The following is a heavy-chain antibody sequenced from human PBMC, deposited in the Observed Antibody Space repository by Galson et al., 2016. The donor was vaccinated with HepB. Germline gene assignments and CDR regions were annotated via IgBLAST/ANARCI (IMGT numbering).Heavy chain of an antibody. Sequence: ETLSLTCTVSGGATYTSYWSWIRQPPGRGLEWIGYSSYTGSTYSNPSLKSRLTISVDASKNLFSLKLSSVTAADTAVYYCAKVGAYNFDSRGQGILVTVSS. V-gene: IGHV4-59*01. CDR1: GGATYTSY. CDR3: AKVGAYNFDS. CDR2: SSYTGST. D-gene: IGHD1-1*01. J-gene: IGHJ4*02.